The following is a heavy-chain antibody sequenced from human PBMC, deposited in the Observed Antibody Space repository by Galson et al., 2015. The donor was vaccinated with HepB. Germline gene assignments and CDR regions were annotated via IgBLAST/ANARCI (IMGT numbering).Heavy chain of an antibody. V-gene: IGHV3-11*01. CDR2: ISSSGSTI. Sequence: SLRLSCAASGFTFSDYYMSWIRQAPGKGLEWVSYISSSGSTIYYADSVKGRFTISRDNAKNSLYLQMNSLRAEDTAVYYCAREWDLGGAPAAPYFDYWGQGTLVTVSS. D-gene: IGHD2-2*01. CDR1: GFTFSDYY. J-gene: IGHJ4*02. CDR3: AREWDLGGAPAAPYFDY.